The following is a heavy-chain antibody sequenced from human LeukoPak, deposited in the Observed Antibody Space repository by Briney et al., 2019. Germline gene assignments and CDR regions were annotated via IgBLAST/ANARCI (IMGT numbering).Heavy chain of an antibody. CDR1: GYTFTSYA. CDR2: IDAGNGNT. D-gene: IGHD1-26*01. Sequence: ASVKVSCKASGYTFTSYAMHWVRQAPGQRLEWMGWIDAGNGNTKYSQKFQGRVTITRDTSASTAYMELRSLRSDDTAVYYCARSTHTIVGATHAFDIWGQGTMVTVSS. J-gene: IGHJ3*02. V-gene: IGHV1-3*01. CDR3: ARSTHTIVGATHAFDI.